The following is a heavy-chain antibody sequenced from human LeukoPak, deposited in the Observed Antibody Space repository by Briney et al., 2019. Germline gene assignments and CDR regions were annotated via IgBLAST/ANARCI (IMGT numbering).Heavy chain of an antibody. V-gene: IGHV3-48*01. CDR2: ISSSSSTI. CDR3: ARGVRDIVVVVAATTFDY. Sequence: GGSLRLSCAASGFTFSSYSMNWVRQAPGKGLEWVSYISSSSSTIYYADSVKGRFTISRDNAKNSLYLQMNSLRAEDTAVYYCARGVRDIVVVVAATTFDYWGQGTLVTVSS. J-gene: IGHJ4*02. CDR1: GFTFSSYS. D-gene: IGHD2-15*01.